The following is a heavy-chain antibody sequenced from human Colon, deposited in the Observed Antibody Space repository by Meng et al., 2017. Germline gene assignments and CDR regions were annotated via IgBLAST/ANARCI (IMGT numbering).Heavy chain of an antibody. V-gene: IGHV4-38-2*02. D-gene: IGHD3-9*01. Sequence: SETLSLTCTVSGYSISSGYYWGWIRQPPGKGQEWIGSIYHSGTTYYNPSLKSRVTISKDTSKNQFSLKLSSVTAADTAGYYCAARGRDDILTGYTDYFFDFWGQGTLVTVSS. CDR1: GYSISSGYY. CDR2: IYHSGTT. J-gene: IGHJ4*02. CDR3: AARGRDDILTGYTDYFFDF.